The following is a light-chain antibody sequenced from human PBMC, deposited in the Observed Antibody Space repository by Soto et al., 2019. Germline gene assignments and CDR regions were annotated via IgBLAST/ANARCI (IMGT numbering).Light chain of an antibody. CDR2: GAS. CDR1: QSISSSY. J-gene: IGKJ1*01. Sequence: EIVLTQSPGTLSLSPGERATLSCRASQSISSSYLAWYQQKPGQAPRLLIYGASSRATGIPDRFSGSGSGTDFTLIISRLEPEDFAVYYCQQCGSSFSTFGQGTKVEIK. V-gene: IGKV3-20*01. CDR3: QQCGSSFST.